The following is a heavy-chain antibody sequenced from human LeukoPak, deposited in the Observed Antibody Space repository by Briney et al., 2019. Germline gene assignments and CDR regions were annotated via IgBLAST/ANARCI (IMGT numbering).Heavy chain of an antibody. V-gene: IGHV3-30*04. J-gene: IGHJ3*02. CDR2: ISSDGSNK. CDR1: GFTFSSYA. CDR3: ARGASVVAGNDNAFDI. Sequence: GGSLRLSCAASGFTFSSYAMHWVRQAPGKGLEWVAVISSDGSNKYYADSMKGRFTISRDNSKNTLYLQMNSLRGEDTAVYSCARGASVVAGNDNAFDIWGQGTMVTVSS. D-gene: IGHD6-19*01.